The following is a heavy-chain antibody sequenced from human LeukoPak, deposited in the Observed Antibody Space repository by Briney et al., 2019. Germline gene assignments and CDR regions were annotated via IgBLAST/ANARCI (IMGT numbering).Heavy chain of an antibody. CDR1: DGSISSYY. J-gene: IGHJ4*02. V-gene: IGHV4-59*01. Sequence: SETLSLTCTGSDGSISSYYWSWIRQPPGKGLEGIGYIYYSGSTNYNPSLKSRVTISVDTSKNQFSLKLSSVTAADTAVYYCARAPDYYDSSRWDYWGQGTLVTVSS. D-gene: IGHD3-22*01. CDR3: ARAPDYYDSSRWDY. CDR2: IYYSGST.